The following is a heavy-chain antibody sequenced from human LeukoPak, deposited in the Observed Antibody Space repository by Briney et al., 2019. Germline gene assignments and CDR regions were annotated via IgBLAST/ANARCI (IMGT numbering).Heavy chain of an antibody. J-gene: IGHJ4*02. CDR1: HYSLSSGYY. CDR3: AGYGASFYDY. D-gene: IGHD1-26*01. V-gene: IGHV4-38-2*02. CDR2: IYDSGST. Sequence: SETLSLTCTVSHYSLSSGYYWGWIRQPPGKGLEGIGSIYDSGSTYSNPSLKSRVTISVDRSKNQFSLQLSSVTAADTAVYYCAGYGASFYDYRGQGILVTVSS.